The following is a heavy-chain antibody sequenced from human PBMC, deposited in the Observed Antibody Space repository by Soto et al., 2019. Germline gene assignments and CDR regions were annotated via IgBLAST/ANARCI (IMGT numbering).Heavy chain of an antibody. Sequence: QVQLVESGGGVVQPGRSLRLSCAASGFSFSTSGMHWVRQAPGKRLEWVAVLWYDGTGEDYADSVKGRFTISRDNSRNTLYLQMNSLRVDDTAVYYCARGLTKRAGGAFDIRGQGTVVTVSS. CDR1: GFSFSTSG. D-gene: IGHD3-9*01. V-gene: IGHV3-33*01. CDR2: LWYDGTGE. CDR3: ARGLTKRAGGAFDI. J-gene: IGHJ3*02.